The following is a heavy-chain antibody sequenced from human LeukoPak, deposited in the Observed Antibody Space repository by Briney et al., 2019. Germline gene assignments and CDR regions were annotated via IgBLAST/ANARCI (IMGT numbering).Heavy chain of an antibody. CDR1: GGSISRGGYY. V-gene: IGHV4-61*08. CDR2: IYYSGST. CDR3: ARSILRDSGWESSNWFDP. J-gene: IGHJ5*02. Sequence: PSETLSLTRTVSGGSISRGGYYWSWIRQHPGKGLEWIGYIYYSGSTNYNPSLKRRVPISVDPSKNQFSLTLRSVTAADTAVYYGARSILRDSGWESSNWFDPWGQGTLVTVSS. D-gene: IGHD6-19*01.